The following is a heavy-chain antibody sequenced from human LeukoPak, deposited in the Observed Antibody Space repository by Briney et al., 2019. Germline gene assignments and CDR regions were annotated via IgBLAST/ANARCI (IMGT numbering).Heavy chain of an antibody. Sequence: GGSLRLSCAASGFTFDDYAMHWVRQAPGKGLEWVSGISWNSGSIGYADSVKGQFTISRDNAKNSLYLQMNSLRAEDTALYYCAKDILPGIVVVPAATFGAFDIWGQGTMVTVSS. CDR2: ISWNSGSI. V-gene: IGHV3-9*01. J-gene: IGHJ3*02. D-gene: IGHD2-2*01. CDR3: AKDILPGIVVVPAATFGAFDI. CDR1: GFTFDDYA.